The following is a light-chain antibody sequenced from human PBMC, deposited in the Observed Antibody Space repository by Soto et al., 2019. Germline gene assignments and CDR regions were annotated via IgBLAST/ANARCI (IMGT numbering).Light chain of an antibody. CDR3: QQSYRPPIT. J-gene: IGKJ5*01. V-gene: IGKV1-39*01. Sequence: SRMSQSPSSVCGSXGDRVTITCRARQSISMXLNWYQQKPPKAPKFXXYAASNCKSGGPPRCIGSGYATAFNPPISSMQLEDFATYYCQQSYRPPITVDQGTRLEI. CDR2: AAS. CDR1: QSISMX.